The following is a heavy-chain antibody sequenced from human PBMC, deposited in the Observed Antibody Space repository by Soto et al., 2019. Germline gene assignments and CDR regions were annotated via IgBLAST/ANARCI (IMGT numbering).Heavy chain of an antibody. CDR3: ARGAGTYYDILTGYYAEFDY. D-gene: IGHD3-9*01. Sequence: SVKVSCKASGGTFSSYTISWVRQAPGQGLEWMGRIIPILGIANYAQKFQGRVTITADKSTSTAYMELSSLRSEDTAVYYCARGAGTYYDILTGYYAEFDYWGRG. CDR1: GGTFSSYT. J-gene: IGHJ4*02. CDR2: IIPILGIA. V-gene: IGHV1-69*02.